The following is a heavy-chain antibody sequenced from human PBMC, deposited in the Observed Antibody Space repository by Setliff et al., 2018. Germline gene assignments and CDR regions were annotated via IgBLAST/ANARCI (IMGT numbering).Heavy chain of an antibody. CDR2: IYYSGSA. J-gene: IGHJ6*03. V-gene: IGHV4-39*07. Sequence: SETLSLTCTVSDVSISSSSFYWAWIRQPPGKGLEWIGSIYYSGSAYYNPSLKSRVTISVDTSKNQFSLKLSSVTAADTAVYYCARRSPAYYSDSSGYFYDTSPYMDVWGKGTTVTVSS. D-gene: IGHD3-22*01. CDR3: ARRSPAYYSDSSGYFYDTSPYMDV. CDR1: DVSISSSSFY.